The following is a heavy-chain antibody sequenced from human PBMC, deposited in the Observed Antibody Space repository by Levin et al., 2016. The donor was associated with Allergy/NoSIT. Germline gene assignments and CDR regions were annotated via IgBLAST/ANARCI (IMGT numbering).Heavy chain of an antibody. J-gene: IGHJ3*02. V-gene: IGHV3-23*01. Sequence: WIRQPPGKGLEWVSSISGSGGSTYYADSVKGRFTISRDNSKNTLYLRMNSLRAEDTAVYYCAKTKEQQLDGDAFDIWGQGTMVTVSS. CDR2: ISGSGGST. CDR3: AKTKEQQLDGDAFDI. D-gene: IGHD6-13*01.